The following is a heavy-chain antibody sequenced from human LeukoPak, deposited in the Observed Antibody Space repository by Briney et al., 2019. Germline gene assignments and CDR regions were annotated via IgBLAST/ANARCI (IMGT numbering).Heavy chain of an antibody. CDR1: GYTFTGYY. V-gene: IGHV1-2*02. Sequence: ASVKVSCKASGYTFTGYYMHWVRQAPGQGLEWMGWINPNSGGTNYAQKFQGRVTMTRDTSISTAYMELSRLRSDDTAVYYCARDLGYYSSTSCYPWFDPWGQGTLVTVSS. J-gene: IGHJ5*02. D-gene: IGHD2-2*01. CDR2: INPNSGGT. CDR3: ARDLGYYSSTSCYPWFDP.